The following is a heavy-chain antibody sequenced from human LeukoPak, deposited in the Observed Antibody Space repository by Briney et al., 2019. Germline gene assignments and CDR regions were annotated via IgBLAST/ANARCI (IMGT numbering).Heavy chain of an antibody. V-gene: IGHV4-31*03. CDR2: ISYSGST. J-gene: IGHJ4*02. CDR1: GGSISSGGYY. Sequence: PSQTLSLTCTVSGGSISSGGYYWSWIRQHPGKGLEWIGHISYSGSTYYNPSLNSRVTILVGTSKSQFSLKLSSVTAADTAVYYCARVRGYSYGELDSWGQGTLVTVSS. CDR3: ARVRGYSYGELDS. D-gene: IGHD5-18*01.